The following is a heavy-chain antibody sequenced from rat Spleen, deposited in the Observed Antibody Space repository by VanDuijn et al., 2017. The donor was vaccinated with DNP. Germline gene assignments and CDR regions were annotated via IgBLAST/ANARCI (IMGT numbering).Heavy chain of an antibody. J-gene: IGHJ1*01. CDR3: ARAKYSSHYWYFDF. CDR2: IISSGGST. V-gene: IGHV5-31*01. Sequence: EVQLVESGGDLVQPGRSLKLSCVVSGFTVNNFWMAWIRQVPGKGLEWVAAIISSGGSTYYQNSVKGRFTISSDNAKNTLYLQMNSLRSEDTATYYCARAKYSSHYWYFDFWGPGTMVTVSS. CDR1: GFTVNNFW. D-gene: IGHD1-2*01.